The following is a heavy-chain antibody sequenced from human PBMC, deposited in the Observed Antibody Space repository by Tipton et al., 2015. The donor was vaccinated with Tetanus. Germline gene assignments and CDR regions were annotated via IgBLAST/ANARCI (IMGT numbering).Heavy chain of an antibody. CDR3: ARDRGDYIYYGMDV. Sequence: QVQLVQSGAEMKKPGASVKVSCKASGYTFTGYYIYWVRQAPGQGLEWMGWIDPNSGGTVYAQKFQGRVPMTRDTSISTAYMELRSLRSDDTAVFYCARDRGDYIYYGMDVWGPGTTVTAS. J-gene: IGHJ6*02. CDR2: IDPNSGGT. CDR1: GYTFTGYY. D-gene: IGHD3-22*01. V-gene: IGHV1-2*02.